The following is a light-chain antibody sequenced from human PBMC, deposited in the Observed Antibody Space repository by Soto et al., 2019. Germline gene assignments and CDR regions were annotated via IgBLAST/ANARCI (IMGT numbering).Light chain of an antibody. CDR1: QSISTW. CDR2: SAS. J-gene: IGKJ1*01. Sequence: DIQMTQSPSTLSASVGDRVTITCRASQSISTWLAWYQQKPGKAPKLLIYSASDLESGVPSRFSGSGFGTEFTLTITSLQPDDFATYYCQQYNSYSTFGPATF. CDR3: QQYNSYSTFGPAT. V-gene: IGKV1-5*03.